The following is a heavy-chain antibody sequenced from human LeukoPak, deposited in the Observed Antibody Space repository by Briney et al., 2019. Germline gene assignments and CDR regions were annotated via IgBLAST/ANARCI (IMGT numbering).Heavy chain of an antibody. CDR1: GFTFSSYA. CDR3: ANELWRGPTDAFDI. V-gene: IGHV3-30-3*02. CDR2: ISYDGSNK. Sequence: GRSLRLSCAASGFTFSSYAMHWVRQAPGKGLEWVAVISYDGSNKYYADSVKGRFTISRDNSKNTVSLQMDSLRTEDTALYYCANELWRGPTDAFDIWGRGTMVSVSS. J-gene: IGHJ3*02. D-gene: IGHD2-21*01.